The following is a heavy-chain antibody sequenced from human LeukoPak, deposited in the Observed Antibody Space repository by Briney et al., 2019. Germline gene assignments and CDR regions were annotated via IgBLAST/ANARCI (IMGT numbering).Heavy chain of an antibody. D-gene: IGHD1-1*01. CDR1: GFTFSSYG. J-gene: IGHJ4*02. CDR3: ARDPGTTGTTGGYYFDY. V-gene: IGHV3-33*08. CDR2: IWYDGSNK. Sequence: GRSLRLSCAASGFTFSSYGMHWVRQAPGKGLEWVAVIWYDGSNKYYADSVKGRFTISRDNSKNTLYLQMNSLRAEDTAVYYCARDPGTTGTTGGYYFDYWGQGTLVTVSS.